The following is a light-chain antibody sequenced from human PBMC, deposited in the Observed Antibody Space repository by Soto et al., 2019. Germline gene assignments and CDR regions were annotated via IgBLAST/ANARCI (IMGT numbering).Light chain of an antibody. V-gene: IGLV2-8*01. CDR2: EVT. J-gene: IGLJ1*01. CDR1: GSDVGTYNF. CDR3: SSYTGDRHFHV. Sequence: QSVLTQPPSASGSPGQSVSISCTGTGSDVGTYNFVSWYQQHPGKAPKLLIYEVTKRPSGVPDRFSGSKSGNTASLTVSGLQAEDEAEYFCSSYTGDRHFHVFGTGTKVTVL.